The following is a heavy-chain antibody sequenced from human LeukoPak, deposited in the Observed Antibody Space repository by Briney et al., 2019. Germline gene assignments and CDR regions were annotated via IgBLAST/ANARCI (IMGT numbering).Heavy chain of an antibody. Sequence: GESLRLSCVASGFSFSDCAMSWIRQSPAKGLEWVSSISGSGGSTYYADSVKGRSTISRDNSKNTLFLQVNSLRGEDMGRYYCVKGGQRYDFWRFDHWGQGTLVAVLS. J-gene: IGHJ5*02. CDR3: VKGGQRYDFWRFDH. V-gene: IGHV3-23*01. CDR2: ISGSGGST. D-gene: IGHD3-3*01. CDR1: GFSFSDCA.